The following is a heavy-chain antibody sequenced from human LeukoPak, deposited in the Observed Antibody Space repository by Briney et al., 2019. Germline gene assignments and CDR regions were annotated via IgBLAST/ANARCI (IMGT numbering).Heavy chain of an antibody. Sequence: PSETLSLTCTVSGGSISGYYWSWIRQPPGKGLEWIGEINHSGSTNYNPSLKSRVTISVDTSKNQFSLKLISVTAADTAVFYCARGLLNWSYSGGFDYWGQGTLVTVSS. CDR1: GGSISGYY. V-gene: IGHV4-34*01. D-gene: IGHD1-7*01. J-gene: IGHJ4*02. CDR2: INHSGST. CDR3: ARGLLNWSYSGGFDY.